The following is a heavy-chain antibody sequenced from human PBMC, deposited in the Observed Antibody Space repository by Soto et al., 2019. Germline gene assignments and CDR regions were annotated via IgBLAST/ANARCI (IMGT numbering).Heavy chain of an antibody. Sequence: QVQLVQSGAEVKKPGSSVKVSCKASGGTFSSYAISWVRQAPGQGLEWMGGIIPIFGTADYAQKFQGRVTITAXEXTGXAYMELSSLRSEDTAVYYCASHCGGDCYSRSPPYYYYGMDVWGQGTTVTVSS. V-gene: IGHV1-69*12. CDR2: IIPIFGTA. D-gene: IGHD2-21*02. CDR3: ASHCGGDCYSRSPPYYYYGMDV. CDR1: GGTFSSYA. J-gene: IGHJ6*02.